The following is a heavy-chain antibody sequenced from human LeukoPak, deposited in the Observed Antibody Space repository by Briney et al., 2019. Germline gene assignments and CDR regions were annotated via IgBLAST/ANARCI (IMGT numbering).Heavy chain of an antibody. Sequence: PGGSLRLSCAGSRFTFSSYWMSWVRQAPGKGLEWVANIKQDGSEKYYVDSVKGRFTISRDNAKNSLYLQMNSLRAEDTAVYYSARGGGLGYCSSPSCYTPFYYYYMDVWGKGTTVTVSS. D-gene: IGHD2-2*02. CDR2: IKQDGSEK. CDR3: ARGGGLGYCSSPSCYTPFYYYYMDV. J-gene: IGHJ6*03. V-gene: IGHV3-7*01. CDR1: RFTFSSYW.